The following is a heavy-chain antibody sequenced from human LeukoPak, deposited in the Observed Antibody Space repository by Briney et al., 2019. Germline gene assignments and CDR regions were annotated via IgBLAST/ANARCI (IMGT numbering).Heavy chain of an antibody. CDR3: ARVCSSGRCLDY. D-gene: IGHD2-15*01. J-gene: IGHJ4*02. Sequence: PSETLSLSCTVSGYSISSGYYWAWMRQPPGKGLEWIGSINHSGSTYYNPSLKSRVTVSVDTSKNQVSLRLSSVTAADTAVYYCARVCSSGRCLDYWGQGTLVTVSS. CDR1: GYSISSGYY. CDR2: INHSGST. V-gene: IGHV4-38-2*02.